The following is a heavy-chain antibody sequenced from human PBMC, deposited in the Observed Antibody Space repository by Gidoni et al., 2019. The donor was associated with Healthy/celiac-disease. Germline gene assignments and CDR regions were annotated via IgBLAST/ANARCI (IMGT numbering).Heavy chain of an antibody. CDR1: VGSISSGGYY. V-gene: IGHV4-31*03. CDR2: IYYSGST. Sequence: QVQLQYSGPGLVKPSQTLSLTCTVSVGSISSGGYYWSWLRQHPGKGLEWIGYIYYSGSTYYNPSLKSRVTISVDTSKNQFSLKLSSVTAADTDVYYCARISWIQLWLPKGWFDPWGQGTLVTVSS. J-gene: IGHJ5*02. D-gene: IGHD5-18*01. CDR3: ARISWIQLWLPKGWFDP.